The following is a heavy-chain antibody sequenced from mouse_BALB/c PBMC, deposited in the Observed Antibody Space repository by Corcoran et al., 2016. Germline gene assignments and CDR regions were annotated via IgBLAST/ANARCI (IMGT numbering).Heavy chain of an antibody. D-gene: IGHD1-2*01. J-gene: IGHJ3*01. CDR3: ARSDTTARFAY. Sequence: QVQLQQSGAELMKPGASVKISCKATGYTFSSYWIEWVKQRPGHGLEWIGEILPGSGSTNYNEKFKGKATFTADTSSNTAYMQLSSLTSEYSAVYYCARSDTTARFAYWGQGTLVTVSA. CDR2: ILPGSGST. V-gene: IGHV1-9*01. CDR1: GYTFSSYW.